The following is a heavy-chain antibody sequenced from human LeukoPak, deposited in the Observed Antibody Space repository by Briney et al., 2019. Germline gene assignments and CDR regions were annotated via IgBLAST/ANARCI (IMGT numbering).Heavy chain of an antibody. J-gene: IGHJ4*02. CDR3: ARDKLRCSSTSCYNFDY. D-gene: IGHD2-2*02. Sequence: PGGSLRLSCAASGFTFNSYWMHWVGQAPGKGLVWVSRINSDGSSTGYADSVKGRFTISRDNAKNTLSLQMNSLRAEDTAVYYCARDKLRCSSTSCYNFDYWGQGALVTVSS. CDR1: GFTFNSYW. V-gene: IGHV3-74*01. CDR2: INSDGSST.